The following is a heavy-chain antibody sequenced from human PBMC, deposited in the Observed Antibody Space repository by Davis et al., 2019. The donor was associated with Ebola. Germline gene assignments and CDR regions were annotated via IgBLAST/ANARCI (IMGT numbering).Heavy chain of an antibody. J-gene: IGHJ4*02. Sequence: ASVTVSRKASRYTFTSHGISWVRQGPGQGLEWMGWIGTWIGTYNGNTNYAQKLRGRLTMTTDTSTSTVYMELSSLTSDDTAVYYCARGGISGSDPPGIWGQGTLVTVSS. CDR2: IGTWIGTYNGNT. D-gene: IGHD1-26*01. CDR1: RYTFTSHG. CDR3: ARGGISGSDPPGI. V-gene: IGHV1-18*04.